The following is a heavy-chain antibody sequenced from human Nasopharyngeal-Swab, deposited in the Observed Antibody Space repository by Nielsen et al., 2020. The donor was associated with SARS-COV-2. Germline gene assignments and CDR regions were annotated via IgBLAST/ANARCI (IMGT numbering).Heavy chain of an antibody. D-gene: IGHD3-10*01. CDR3: ARGSSVHAFDV. V-gene: IGHV3-33*01. Sequence: GGSLRLSCAASGFSFSTYGMHRVRQSPVKGLEWLTNIWYDGSNKYYADSVKGRFTVSRDNSKNTLFLEMDSLRAEDTAVYYCARGSSVHAFDVWAQGHWSPSLQ. J-gene: IGHJ3*01. CDR2: IWYDGSNK. CDR1: GFSFSTYG.